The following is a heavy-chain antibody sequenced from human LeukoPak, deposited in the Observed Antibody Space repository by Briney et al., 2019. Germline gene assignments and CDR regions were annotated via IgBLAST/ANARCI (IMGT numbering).Heavy chain of an antibody. D-gene: IGHD1-1*01. CDR2: TYYRSKWYN. CDR3: ARDNWANWFDP. CDR1: GDSVSSNSAA. V-gene: IGHV6-1*01. J-gene: IGHJ5*02. Sequence: SQTLSLTCAISGDSVSSNSAAWNWLRQSPSGGLEWLGRTYYRSKWYNGYALSVKSRITINPDTSKNQFSLQLNSVTPEDTAVYYCARDNWANWFDPWGQGTLVTVSS.